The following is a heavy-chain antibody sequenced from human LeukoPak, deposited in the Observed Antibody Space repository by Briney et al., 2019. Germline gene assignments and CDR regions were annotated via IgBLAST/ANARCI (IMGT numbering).Heavy chain of an antibody. D-gene: IGHD6-13*01. CDR3: AKDLGTAGTGHLGY. J-gene: IGHJ4*02. CDR1: GFTFSIYG. CDR2: IRSDGSNT. V-gene: IGHV3-30*02. Sequence: PGGSLRLSCAASGFTFSIYGMHWVRQAPGKGLEWVSFIRSDGSNTYYAGSVKGRFTISRDNSKNTLYLQMNSLRAEDSAVYYCAKDLGTAGTGHLGYWGRGALITVSS.